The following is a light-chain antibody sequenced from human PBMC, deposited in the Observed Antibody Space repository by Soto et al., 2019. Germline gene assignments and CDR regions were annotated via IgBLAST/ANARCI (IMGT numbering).Light chain of an antibody. CDR2: DAS. J-gene: IGKJ4*01. V-gene: IGKV1-5*01. Sequence: DIQMTQTPSSLSASVGDRVTITCRASQSISSWLAWYQHKPGKGPKLLIYDASSLESGGPSRFSAYGSGTEFTLTISRLQPDDFATYYCQHYNSFSFGGGTKVDIK. CDR1: QSISSW. CDR3: QHYNSFS.